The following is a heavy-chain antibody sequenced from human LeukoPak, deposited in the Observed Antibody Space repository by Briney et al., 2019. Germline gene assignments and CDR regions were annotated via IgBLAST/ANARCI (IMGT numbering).Heavy chain of an antibody. CDR1: GGSISSSSYY. J-gene: IGHJ5*02. D-gene: IGHD1-1*01. V-gene: IGHV4-39*07. CDR3: ARPEPERSSWFDP. Sequence: KASETLSLTCTVSGGSISSSSYYWSWIRQPPGKGLEWIAEINYSGSTTYNPSLKSRVTISIDTSKNQFSLKLRSVTAADTAMYYCARPEPERSSWFDPWGQGTLVIVSS. CDR2: INYSGST.